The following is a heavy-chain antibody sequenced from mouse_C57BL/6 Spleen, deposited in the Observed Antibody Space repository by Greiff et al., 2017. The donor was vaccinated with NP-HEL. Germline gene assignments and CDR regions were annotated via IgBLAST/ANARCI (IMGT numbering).Heavy chain of an antibody. CDR3: ARRTGTRAMDY. CDR2: IDPSDSYT. Sequence: VQLQQPGAELVRPGPSVTLSCKASGYTFTSYWMHWVKQRPGQGLEWIGVIDPSDSYTNYNQKFKGKATLTVDTSSSTAYMQLSSLTSEDSAVYYCARRTGTRAMDYWGQGTSVTVSS. CDR1: GYTFTSYW. V-gene: IGHV1-59*01. D-gene: IGHD4-1*01. J-gene: IGHJ4*01.